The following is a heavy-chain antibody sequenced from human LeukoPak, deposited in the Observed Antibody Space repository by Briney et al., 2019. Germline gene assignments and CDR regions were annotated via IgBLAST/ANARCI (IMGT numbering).Heavy chain of an antibody. V-gene: IGHV3-7*01. D-gene: IGHD2-2*01. Sequence: GGSLRLSYAASGFTFSSYWMSWVRQAPGKGLEWVANIKQDRSEKYYVDSVKGRFAISRDNAKNSLYLQMNSLRAEDTAVYYCASGRRYCSSTSCRIGAFDIWGQGTMVTVSS. CDR3: ASGRRYCSSTSCRIGAFDI. J-gene: IGHJ3*02. CDR2: IKQDRSEK. CDR1: GFTFSSYW.